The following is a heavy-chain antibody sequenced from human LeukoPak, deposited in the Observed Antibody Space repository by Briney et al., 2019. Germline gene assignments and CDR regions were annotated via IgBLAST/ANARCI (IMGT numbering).Heavy chain of an antibody. CDR3: ARERAIVVVPAAIMDV. J-gene: IGHJ6*03. CDR1: RYTFTGHY. Sequence: SLKVSCKASRYTFTGHYMHCVRQAPGQRLEWMGWINPNSGSTNYAQKFQGRVTMTRDTSISTAYMELSRLRSDDTAVYYCARERAIVVVPAAIMDVWGKGTTVTVSS. D-gene: IGHD2-2*01. V-gene: IGHV1-2*02. CDR2: INPNSGST.